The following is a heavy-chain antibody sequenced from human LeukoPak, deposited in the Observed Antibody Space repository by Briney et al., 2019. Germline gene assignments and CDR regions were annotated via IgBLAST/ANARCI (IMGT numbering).Heavy chain of an antibody. V-gene: IGHV4-4*07. D-gene: IGHD6-6*01. Sequence: SETLSLTCTVSGGSISSHYWSWIRQPAGKGLEWIGRIYTSGSTNYNPSLKSRVTMSVDTSKNQFSLKLSSVTAADTAVYYCAGRPIAAPSSWFDPWGQGTLVTVSS. CDR2: IYTSGST. CDR1: GGSISSHY. J-gene: IGHJ5*02. CDR3: AGRPIAAPSSWFDP.